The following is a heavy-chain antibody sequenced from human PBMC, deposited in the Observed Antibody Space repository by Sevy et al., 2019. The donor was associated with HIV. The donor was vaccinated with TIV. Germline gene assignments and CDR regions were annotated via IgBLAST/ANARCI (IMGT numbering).Heavy chain of an antibody. J-gene: IGHJ2*01. CDR2: ISTDGST. CDR3: ARASRVTLILIVRIGWHFDL. Sequence: GGSLRLSCAASGFSVSSSYVTWVRQAPGKGLEWVSVISTDGSTYYADSVKGRFTISRGSSKKTMSLQMNSLRGEDTAVYYCARASRVTLILIVRIGWHFDLWGRGTLVTVSS. D-gene: IGHD3-22*01. V-gene: IGHV3-53*01. CDR1: GFSVSSSY.